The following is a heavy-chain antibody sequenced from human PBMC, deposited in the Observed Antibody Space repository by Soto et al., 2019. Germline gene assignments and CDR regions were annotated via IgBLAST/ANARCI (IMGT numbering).Heavy chain of an antibody. CDR2: IKTNTEGGTT. CDR3: TTGAVEGV. D-gene: IGHD2-15*01. Sequence: EVQLVESGGGFIYPGGSLSLSCAASGLTISNAWMNWVRQAQGKGLEWVGRIKTNTEGGTTDYAEAVKGRFTVSRDDSKNTLYLQMNSLKTEDTAVYYCTTGAVEGVLGQGTTITVSS. V-gene: IGHV3-15*07. CDR1: GLTISNAW. J-gene: IGHJ6*02.